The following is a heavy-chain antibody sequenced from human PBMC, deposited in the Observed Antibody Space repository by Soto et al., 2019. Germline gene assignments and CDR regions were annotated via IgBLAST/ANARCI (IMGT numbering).Heavy chain of an antibody. Sequence: QVHLMESGGGVVQPGRSLRLSCAASGFTFGDFAMHWVRQAPGKGLEWVTLISYDGSSKYFADSVRGRFTISRDNSKNPLFVQLTSVRAEDTAIYFCARQAMAARTYFSRVLDVWGQGTTVIVSS. CDR1: GFTFGDFA. CDR3: ARQAMAARTYFSRVLDV. CDR2: ISYDGSSK. D-gene: IGHD6-6*01. V-gene: IGHV3-30-3*01. J-gene: IGHJ6*02.